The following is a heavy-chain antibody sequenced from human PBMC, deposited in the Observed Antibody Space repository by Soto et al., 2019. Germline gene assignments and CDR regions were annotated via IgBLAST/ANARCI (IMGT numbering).Heavy chain of an antibody. CDR1: GFTFSSYA. CDR2: ISGSGGST. V-gene: IGHV3-23*01. Sequence: GGSLRLSCAASGFTFSSYAMSWVRQAPGKGLEWVSAISGSGGSTYYADSVKGRFTISRDNSKNTLYLQMNSLRAEDTAVYYCAKVFRLTTRGESGFDYWGQGTLVTVSS. J-gene: IGHJ4*02. D-gene: IGHD4-4*01. CDR3: AKVFRLTTRGESGFDY.